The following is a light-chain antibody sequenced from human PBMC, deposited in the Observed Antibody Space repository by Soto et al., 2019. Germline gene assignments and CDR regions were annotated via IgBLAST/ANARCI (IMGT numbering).Light chain of an antibody. Sequence: QSVLTQPPSASGSPGQSVTISCTGTASDVGAYNFVSWYQQHPGKVPRLIIYEVSKRPSGVPDRFSCSKSDNTASLTVSGLQAEDEADYYCCSFAGSNALVFGGGTKLTVL. V-gene: IGLV2-8*01. CDR1: ASDVGAYNF. CDR3: CSFAGSNALV. J-gene: IGLJ2*01. CDR2: EVS.